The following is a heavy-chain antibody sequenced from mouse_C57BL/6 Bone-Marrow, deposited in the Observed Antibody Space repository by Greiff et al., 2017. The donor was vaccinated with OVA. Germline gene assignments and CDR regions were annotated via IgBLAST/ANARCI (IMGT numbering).Heavy chain of an antibody. D-gene: IGHD2-4*01. CDR1: GFTFSSYA. J-gene: IGHJ3*01. CDR2: ISAGGSYT. Sequence: EVQLVESGGGLVKPGGSLKLSCAASGFTFSSYAMSWVRQTPEKRLEWVATISAGGSYTYYPDNVKGRFTFSRDNSKNNLYLQMRHLKYEDTAMYYCAIDLNYDYDAGFAYWGQGTLVTVSA. CDR3: AIDLNYDYDAGFAY. V-gene: IGHV5-4*01.